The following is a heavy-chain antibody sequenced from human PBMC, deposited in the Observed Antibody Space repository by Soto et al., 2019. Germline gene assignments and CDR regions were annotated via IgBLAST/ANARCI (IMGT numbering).Heavy chain of an antibody. CDR3: AREKRHNSLGGRFGMDV. Sequence: EVQLVESGGGLVKPGGSLRLSCAVSGFIFSDFSMNWVRQAPGKGLEWVASIGASGGNSFYADSVKGRFIISRDNAKTALDLQMNSLSAEDTAVYYCAREKRHNSLGGRFGMDVWGQGTTVTVS. D-gene: IGHD1-1*01. CDR1: GFIFSDFS. V-gene: IGHV3-21*01. J-gene: IGHJ6*02. CDR2: IGASGGNS.